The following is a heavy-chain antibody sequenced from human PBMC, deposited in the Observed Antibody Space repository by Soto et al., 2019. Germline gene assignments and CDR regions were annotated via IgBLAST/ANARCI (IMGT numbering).Heavy chain of an antibody. D-gene: IGHD3-10*01. CDR2: ISAYNGNT. CDR1: GYTFTSYG. CDR3: ARARGVRVVIPFDY. J-gene: IGHJ4*02. V-gene: IGHV1-18*01. Sequence: QVQLVQSGAEVKKPGASVKVSCKASGYTFTSYGISWVRQAPGQGLEWMGWISAYNGNTNYAQKLQGRDTMTTDTSTITAYMELRSLRSADTAVYYWARARGVRVVIPFDYWGQGTLVTVSS.